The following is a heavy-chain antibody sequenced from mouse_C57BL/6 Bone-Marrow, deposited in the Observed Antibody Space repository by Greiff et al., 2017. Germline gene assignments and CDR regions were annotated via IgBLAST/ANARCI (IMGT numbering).Heavy chain of an antibody. CDR1: GYAFTNYL. D-gene: IGHD1-1*01. Sequence: QVQLQQSGAELVRPGTSVKVSCKASGYAFTNYLIEWVKQRPGQGLEWIGVINPGSGGTNYNEKVKGKATLSADKSSSTAYMQLRSLTSEDSAVYVCARYYYGSYFGYWGQGTTLTVAS. J-gene: IGHJ2*01. CDR3: ARYYYGSYFGY. CDR2: INPGSGGT. V-gene: IGHV1-54*01.